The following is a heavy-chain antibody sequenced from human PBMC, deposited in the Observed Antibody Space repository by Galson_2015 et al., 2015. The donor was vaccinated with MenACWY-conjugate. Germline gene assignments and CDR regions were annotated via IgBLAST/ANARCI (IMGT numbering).Heavy chain of an antibody. V-gene: IGHV1-3*01. D-gene: IGHD1-26*01. Sequence: GKTEYSQKFQGRVTITRDTSARTAYMDLSSLRSEDTAVYYCAKDLDTGSYYGKYAFDIWGQGTMVTVSS. CDR2: GKT. CDR3: AKDLDTGSYYGKYAFDI. J-gene: IGHJ3*02.